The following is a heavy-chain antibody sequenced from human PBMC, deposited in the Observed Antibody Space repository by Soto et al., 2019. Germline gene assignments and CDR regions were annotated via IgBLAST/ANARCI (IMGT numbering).Heavy chain of an antibody. CDR2: ISYDGSNK. Sequence: GGSLRLSCAASGFTFSSYAMHWVRQAPGKGLEWVAVISYDGSNKYYADSVKGRFTISRDNSKNTLYLQMNSLSAEDTAGYYCAKCLEDYYDSSGSTDYGMDVWGQGTTVTVSS. CDR3: AKCLEDYYDSSGSTDYGMDV. J-gene: IGHJ6*02. D-gene: IGHD3-22*01. V-gene: IGHV3-30-3*01. CDR1: GFTFSSYA.